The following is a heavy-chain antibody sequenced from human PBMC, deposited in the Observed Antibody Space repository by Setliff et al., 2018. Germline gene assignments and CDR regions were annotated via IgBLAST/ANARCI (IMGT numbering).Heavy chain of an antibody. V-gene: IGHV3-7*01. D-gene: IGHD3-3*01. CDR1: GFTFSSLW. J-gene: IGHJ5*02. CDR2: INQGGGEQ. Sequence: PGGSLRLSCAASGFTFSSLWMAWVRQAPGKGLEWVANINQGGGEQFYVDSVRGHFIISRDNAKNSLYLHMSSLRADDTAVYYCSRDVYDFRTGQADPWGQGTLVTVSS. CDR3: SRDVYDFRTGQADP.